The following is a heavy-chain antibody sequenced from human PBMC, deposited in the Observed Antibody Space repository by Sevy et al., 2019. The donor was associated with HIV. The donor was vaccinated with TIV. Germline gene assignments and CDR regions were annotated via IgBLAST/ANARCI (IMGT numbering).Heavy chain of an antibody. CDR3: ARDRLLYDFDY. Sequence: GGSLRLSCAASGFNFRTYSMNWVRQAPGKGLEWVSSISSSSSYIYYADSVKGRFTISRDNAKNSLYLQMNSLRAEDTAVYYCARDRLLYDFDYWGQGTLVTVSS. D-gene: IGHD2-8*01. J-gene: IGHJ4*02. V-gene: IGHV3-21*01. CDR1: GFNFRTYS. CDR2: ISSSSSYI.